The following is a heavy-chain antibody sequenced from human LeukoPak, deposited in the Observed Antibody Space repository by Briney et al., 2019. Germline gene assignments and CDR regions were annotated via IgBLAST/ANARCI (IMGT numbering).Heavy chain of an antibody. CDR1: GYTFTSYY. CDR2: INPSGGST. Sequence: ASVKVSCKASGYTFTSYYIHWVRQAPGQGLEWMGIINPSGGSTSYAQKFQGRVTMTRDTSTSTVYMELSSLRSEDTAVYYCARGTSLGSGSYETDWFDPWGQGTLVTVSS. V-gene: IGHV1-46*01. D-gene: IGHD3-10*01. CDR3: ARGTSLGSGSYETDWFDP. J-gene: IGHJ5*02.